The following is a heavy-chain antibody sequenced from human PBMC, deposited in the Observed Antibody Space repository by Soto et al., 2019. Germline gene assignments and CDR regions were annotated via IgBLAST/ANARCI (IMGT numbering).Heavy chain of an antibody. CDR2: IIPMLDIT. D-gene: IGHD6-13*01. CDR3: TLGSWSAETFDI. V-gene: IGHV1-69*02. CDR1: GGTFSTYT. Sequence: QVQLLQSGAEMKKPGSSVKVSCKASGGTFSTYTIIWVRQAPGQGLEWIGRIIPMLDITNTAQNFQGRVTITADKSTSTAYLELSALRSDDTAIYFCTLGSWSAETFDIWGRGTLVTVSS. J-gene: IGHJ3*02.